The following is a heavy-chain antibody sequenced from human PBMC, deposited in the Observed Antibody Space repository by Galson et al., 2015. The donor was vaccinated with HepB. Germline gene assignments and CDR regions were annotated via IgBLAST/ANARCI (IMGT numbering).Heavy chain of an antibody. J-gene: IGHJ3*02. CDR3: ATAGGNYHLISDAFDI. CDR1: GYTLTQLS. CDR2: FDPDDGEI. V-gene: IGHV1-24*01. Sequence: SVKVSCKVSGYTLTQLSMHWVRQAPGQGLEWMAGFDPDDGEIIYAQKFQGRVSMTEDTSSDTAYMELSSLRSEDTAVYYCATAGGNYHLISDAFDIWGQGTVVTVSS. D-gene: IGHD1-26*01.